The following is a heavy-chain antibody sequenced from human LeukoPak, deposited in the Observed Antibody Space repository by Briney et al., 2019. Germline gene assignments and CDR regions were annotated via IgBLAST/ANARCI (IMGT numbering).Heavy chain of an antibody. CDR1: GYTFSGYY. Sequence: ASVKVSCKASGYTFSGYYMHWVRQAPGQGLVWMGWINPNSGGTNYAQKFQGRVTMTRDTSITTAYMELTRLRSDDTAVYYCARNLKPYYFDYWGQGTLVTVSS. J-gene: IGHJ4*02. CDR3: ARNLKPYYFDY. CDR2: INPNSGGT. V-gene: IGHV1-2*02.